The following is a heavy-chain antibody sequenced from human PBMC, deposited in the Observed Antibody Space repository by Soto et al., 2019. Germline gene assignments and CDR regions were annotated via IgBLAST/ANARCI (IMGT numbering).Heavy chain of an antibody. CDR3: ATERWEDVFAI. Sequence: APVKVSCKASGYTFTSYDITWVRQATGQGLEWMGWMNPNNGNTGYAQKFQGRVTMTRNTSISTAYMELSSLRSEDTAVYYCATERWEDVFAIWGQGTMVTVSS. CDR1: GYTFTSYD. D-gene: IGHD1-26*01. V-gene: IGHV1-8*01. J-gene: IGHJ3*02. CDR2: MNPNNGNT.